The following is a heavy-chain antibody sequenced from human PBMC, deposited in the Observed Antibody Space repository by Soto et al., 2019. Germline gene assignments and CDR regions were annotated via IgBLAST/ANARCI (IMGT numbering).Heavy chain of an antibody. CDR3: ARGGGSSWDQLFDY. J-gene: IGHJ4*02. CDR1: GGSIGIYH. V-gene: IGHV4-59*08. D-gene: IGHD6-13*01. CDR2: IHSSGTA. Sequence: SETLCLTCTVSGGSIGIYHWNWIRQPPGERLEWIGYIHSSGTANYNPSLKSRVTISVDPSQNLFSLRLSPVTAADTAVYYCARGGGSSWDQLFDYWGQGSPVTVSS.